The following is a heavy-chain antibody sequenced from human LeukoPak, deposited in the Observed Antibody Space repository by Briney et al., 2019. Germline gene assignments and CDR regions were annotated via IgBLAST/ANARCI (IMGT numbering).Heavy chain of an antibody. D-gene: IGHD6-19*01. CDR3: ASQEAVAGTLSGNNNAFDI. CDR2: IYYSGST. CDR1: GGSISSYH. J-gene: IGHJ3*02. V-gene: IGHV4-59*01. Sequence: PWETLSLTCTVSGGSISSYHWSWIRPPPGKGLEWIGDIYYSGSTNYNPSLKSRVTISVDTSKNQFSLKLSSVTAADTAVYYCASQEAVAGTLSGNNNAFDIWGQGTMVTVSS.